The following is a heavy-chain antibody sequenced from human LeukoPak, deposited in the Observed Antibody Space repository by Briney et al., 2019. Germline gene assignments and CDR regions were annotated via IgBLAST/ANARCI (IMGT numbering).Heavy chain of an antibody. CDR1: GFTFSSYS. CDR2: ISSSSSYI. J-gene: IGHJ4*02. D-gene: IGHD2-15*01. CDR3: AKGAKQVNYYNIVVVVAATPPYFDY. Sequence: GGSLRLSCAASGFTFSSYSMNWVRQAPGKGLEWVSSISSSSSYIYYADSVKGRFTISRDNAKNSLYLQMNSLRAEDTAVYYCAKGAKQVNYYNIVVVVAATPPYFDYWGQGTLVTVSS. V-gene: IGHV3-21*04.